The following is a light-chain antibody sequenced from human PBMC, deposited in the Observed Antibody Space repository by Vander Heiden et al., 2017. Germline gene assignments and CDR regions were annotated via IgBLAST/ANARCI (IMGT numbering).Light chain of an antibody. Sequence: DIVMTQSPDSLAVSLGARATINCKSSQTDLYSSNHKNYLAWYQQKPGQPPNLLIYGASSRESGVPDRFSGSGSGTDFTLTISRLQAEDVAVYYCQQYDSSPWTFGQGTKVEI. CDR3: QQYDSSPWT. V-gene: IGKV4-1*01. CDR1: QTDLYSSNHKNY. J-gene: IGKJ1*01. CDR2: GAS.